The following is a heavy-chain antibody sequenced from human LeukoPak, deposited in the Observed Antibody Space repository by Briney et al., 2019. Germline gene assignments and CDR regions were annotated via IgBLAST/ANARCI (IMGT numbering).Heavy chain of an antibody. D-gene: IGHD4-23*01. V-gene: IGHV1-18*04. J-gene: IGHJ6*03. Sequence: GASVKVSCKASGYIFVSHGISWVRQAPGQGLEWMGWISPHNGKTEYAQKFQGRVSMTRDTSTSTVYMELRSLRSDDTAVYYCAREIPPLATVITKYYQYFMDVWGKGTSVTVSS. CDR1: GYIFVSHG. CDR2: ISPHNGKT. CDR3: AREIPPLATVITKYYQYFMDV.